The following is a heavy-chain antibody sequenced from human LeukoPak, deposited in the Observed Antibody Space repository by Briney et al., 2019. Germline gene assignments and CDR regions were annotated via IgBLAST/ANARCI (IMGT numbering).Heavy chain of an antibody. CDR2: IYHSGSP. V-gene: IGHV4-4*02. CDR1: GGSISSNNW. CDR3: ARVNINNWHSCDY. J-gene: IGHJ4*02. Sequence: SETLSLTCAVSGGSISSNNWWGWVRQRPRKGLQWIGEIYHSGSPNYNPSLKSRVTISVDKSRNHFSLNLSSVTAADTAVYYCARVNINNWHSCDYWGQGTLVTVSS. D-gene: IGHD1-1*01.